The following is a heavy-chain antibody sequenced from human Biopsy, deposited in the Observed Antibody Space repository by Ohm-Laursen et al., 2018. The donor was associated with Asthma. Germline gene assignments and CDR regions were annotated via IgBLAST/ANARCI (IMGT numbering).Heavy chain of an antibody. CDR2: INGKSNSI. V-gene: IGHV3-11*01. D-gene: IGHD6-19*01. Sequence: SLRLSCAASGFTFGDYWMSWVRQAPGKGLEWISYINGKSNSIEYADSVKGRFTISRDNAKNSLYLQMNSLRAEDTAVYYCARDSYSSGLYDDFESWGQGTLVTVSP. J-gene: IGHJ4*02. CDR3: ARDSYSSGLYDDFES. CDR1: GFTFGDYW.